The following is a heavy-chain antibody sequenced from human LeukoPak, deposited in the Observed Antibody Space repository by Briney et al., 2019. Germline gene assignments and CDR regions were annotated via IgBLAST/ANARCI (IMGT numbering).Heavy chain of an antibody. Sequence: GGSLRLSCAASGFTFSRYGMSWVRQAPGKGLEWVSAISGSGGRTYYADSVKGRFTISRDNSKNTLYLQMNSLRAEDTAVYYCARIPSSRQLLHFDYWGQGTLVTVSS. V-gene: IGHV3-23*01. J-gene: IGHJ4*02. CDR2: ISGSGGRT. CDR1: GFTFSRYG. CDR3: ARIPSSRQLLHFDY. D-gene: IGHD6-13*01.